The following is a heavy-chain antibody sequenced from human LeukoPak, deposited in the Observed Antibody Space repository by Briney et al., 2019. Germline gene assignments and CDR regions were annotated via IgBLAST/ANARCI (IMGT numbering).Heavy chain of an antibody. CDR3: ARDPGYDYVWGSYRYGFDY. CDR1: GYTFTGYY. V-gene: IGHV1-2*02. Sequence: ASVTVSCKASGYTFTGYYMHWVRQAPGQGLEWMGWINPNSGGTNYAQKFQGRVTMTRDTSISTAYMELSRLRSDDTAVYYCARDPGYDYVWGSYRYGFDYWGQGTLVTVSS. D-gene: IGHD3-16*02. CDR2: INPNSGGT. J-gene: IGHJ4*02.